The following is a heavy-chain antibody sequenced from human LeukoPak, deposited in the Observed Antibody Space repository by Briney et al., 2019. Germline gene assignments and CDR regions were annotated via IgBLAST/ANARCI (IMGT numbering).Heavy chain of an antibody. Sequence: SETPSLTCTVSGGSISSDNYYWSWIRQPAGKGLEWIGRMYTSGSTNYNPSLKSRVTISVDTSKNQFSLKLSSVTPEDTAVYYCGSRYFDSWGQGALVTVSS. V-gene: IGHV4-61*02. CDR2: MYTSGST. J-gene: IGHJ4*02. CDR1: GGSISSDNYY. CDR3: GSRYFDS.